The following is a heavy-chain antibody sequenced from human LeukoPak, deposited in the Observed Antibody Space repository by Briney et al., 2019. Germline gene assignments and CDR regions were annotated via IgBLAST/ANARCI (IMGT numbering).Heavy chain of an antibody. D-gene: IGHD1-26*01. CDR2: ISSSSSYI. J-gene: IGHJ4*02. CDR1: GFTFSSYS. V-gene: IGHV3-21*01. Sequence: PGGSLRLSCAASGFTFSSYSMNWVRQAPGKGLEWVSSISSSSSYIYYADSVKGRFTISRDNSKNTLYLQMNSLRAEDTAVYYCAKVGGVGATQETFDYWGQGTLVTVSS. CDR3: AKVGGVGATQETFDY.